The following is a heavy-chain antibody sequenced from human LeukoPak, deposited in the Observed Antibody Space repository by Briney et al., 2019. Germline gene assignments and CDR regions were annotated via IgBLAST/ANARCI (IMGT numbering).Heavy chain of an antibody. CDR2: IINDGITT. V-gene: IGHV3-74*01. Sequence: PGGSLRPSCAASGLTFHNTWMHWIRQAPGEGLVWVSRIINDGITTTYADSAKGRFTISRDNAKKTLYPQMNSLRADDTAVYYCAADGEYAFLVWGQGTMVTVSS. J-gene: IGHJ3*01. CDR1: GLTFHNTW. D-gene: IGHD2/OR15-2a*01. CDR3: AADGEYAFLV.